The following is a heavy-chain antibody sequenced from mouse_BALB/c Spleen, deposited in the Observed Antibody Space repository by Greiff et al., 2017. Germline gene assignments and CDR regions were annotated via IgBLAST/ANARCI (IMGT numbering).Heavy chain of an antibody. D-gene: IGHD4-1*01. CDR1: GFSLTSYG. J-gene: IGHJ3*01. CDR2: IWAGGST. Sequence: VKLQESGPGLVAPSQSLSITCTVSGFSLTSYGVHWVRQPPGKGLEWLGVIWAGGSTNYNSALMSRLSISKDNSKSQVFLKMNSLQTDDTAMYYCARPDWGSFAYWGQGTLVTVSA. CDR3: ARPDWGSFAY. V-gene: IGHV2-9*02.